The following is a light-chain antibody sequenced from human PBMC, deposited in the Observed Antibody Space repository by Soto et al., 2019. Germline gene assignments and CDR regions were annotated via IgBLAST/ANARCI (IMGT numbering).Light chain of an antibody. V-gene: IGLV2-14*01. CDR1: RRDVGAYNF. Sequence: QSALTQPASVSGSAGQSITISCSGTRRDVGAYNFVSWYQQHPGKAPKLMIYEVRNRPSGVSNRFSGSKSGNTASLTISGLQAEDEGDYYCSSYTSRSTLVFGTGTKVTVL. CDR3: SSYTSRSTLV. CDR2: EVR. J-gene: IGLJ1*01.